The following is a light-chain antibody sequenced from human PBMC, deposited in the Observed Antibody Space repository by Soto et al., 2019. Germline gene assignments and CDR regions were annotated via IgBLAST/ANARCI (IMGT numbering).Light chain of an antibody. CDR2: DAS. CDR1: QSISSW. J-gene: IGKJ4*01. CDR3: QQSKTFPLT. Sequence: DIQMTQSPSTLSASVGDRVTITCRASQSISSWLAWYQQKPGKAPKLLIYDASSLESGVPSRLSGSGSGTEFTLTISNLQPEDFATYFCQQSKTFPLTFGGGTKVEIK. V-gene: IGKV1-5*01.